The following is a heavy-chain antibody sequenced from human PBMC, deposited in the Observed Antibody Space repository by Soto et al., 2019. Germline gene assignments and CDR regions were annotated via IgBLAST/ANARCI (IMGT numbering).Heavy chain of an antibody. D-gene: IGHD2-2*01. V-gene: IGHV4-34*01. CDR3: ARGWGTDIVVVPAAYYYYYMDV. J-gene: IGHJ6*03. CDR1: GGSFSGYY. Sequence: PSETLSLTCAVYGGSFSGYYWSWIRQPPGKGLEWIGEINHSGSTNYNPSLKSRVTISVDTSKNQFSLKLSSVTAADTAVYYCARGWGTDIVVVPAAYYYYYMDVWGKGTTVTVSS. CDR2: INHSGST.